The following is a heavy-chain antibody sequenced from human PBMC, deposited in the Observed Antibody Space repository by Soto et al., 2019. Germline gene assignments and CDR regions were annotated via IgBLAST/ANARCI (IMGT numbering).Heavy chain of an antibody. CDR2: INSDGSST. D-gene: IGHD2-15*01. V-gene: IGHV3-74*01. J-gene: IGHJ5*02. Sequence: GGSLRLSCAASGFTFSSYWMYWVRQAPGKGLVWVSSINSDGSSTRYADSVKGRFTISRDNAKNTLYLQMNSLRAEDTAVYYCARDPSYSDPWGQGTLVTVSS. CDR3: ARDPSYSDP. CDR1: GFTFSSYW.